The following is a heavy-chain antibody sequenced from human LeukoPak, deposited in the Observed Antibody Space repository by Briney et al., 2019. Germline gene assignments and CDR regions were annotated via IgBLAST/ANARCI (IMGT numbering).Heavy chain of an antibody. D-gene: IGHD6-19*01. J-gene: IGHJ4*02. V-gene: IGHV4-34*01. CDR3: ARSGYSSGWYESV. CDR2: INHSGST. Sequence: PSETLSLTCAVYGGSFSGYYWSWIRQPPGKGLEWIGEINHSGSTNYNPSLKSRVTISVDTSKNQFSLKLSSVTAADTAVYYCARSGYSSGWYESVWGQGTLVTVSS. CDR1: GGSFSGYY.